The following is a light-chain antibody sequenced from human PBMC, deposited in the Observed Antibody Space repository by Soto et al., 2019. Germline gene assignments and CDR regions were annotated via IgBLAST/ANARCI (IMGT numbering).Light chain of an antibody. V-gene: IGKV3-20*01. CDR1: QSVSSN. Sequence: IVMTHSPATLSVSPLEIATLSFRASQSVSSNLAWYQQKPGQAPRFLIYGAFSRATGIPDRFSGSGSGTDFTLTISRLEPEDFAVYYCQQYGSSPVTFGQGTKVDI. CDR2: GAF. CDR3: QQYGSSPVT. J-gene: IGKJ1*01.